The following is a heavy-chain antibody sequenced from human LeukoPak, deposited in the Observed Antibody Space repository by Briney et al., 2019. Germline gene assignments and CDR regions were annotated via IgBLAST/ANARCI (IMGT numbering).Heavy chain of an antibody. CDR3: ARYSSIGRWFDP. D-gene: IGHD6-13*01. V-gene: IGHV1-2*06. Sequence: ASVKVSCKASGYTFTGYYMHLVRQAPGQGLEWMGRINPNSGGTNYAQKFQGRVTMTRDTSISTAYMELSRLRSDDTAVYYCARYSSIGRWFDPWGQGTLVTVSS. CDR2: INPNSGGT. J-gene: IGHJ5*02. CDR1: GYTFTGYY.